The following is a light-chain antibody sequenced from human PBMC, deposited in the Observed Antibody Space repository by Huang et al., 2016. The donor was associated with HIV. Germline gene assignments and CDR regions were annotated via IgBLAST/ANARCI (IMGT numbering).Light chain of an antibody. CDR2: DAS. Sequence: VLTQSPATLSLSPGERATLSCRASQSVSSYLACYQQKPGQAPRLLIYDASNRATGIPARFSGSGSGTDFTLTIDSLEPEDFALYYCQLRTFGQGTKLEIK. V-gene: IGKV3-11*01. J-gene: IGKJ2*01. CDR3: QLRT. CDR1: QSVSSY.